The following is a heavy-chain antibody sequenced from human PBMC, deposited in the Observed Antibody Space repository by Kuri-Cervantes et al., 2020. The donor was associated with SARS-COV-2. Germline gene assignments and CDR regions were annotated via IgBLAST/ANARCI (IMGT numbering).Heavy chain of an antibody. D-gene: IGHD4-11*01. CDR2: ISYDGSNK. CDR1: GFTFSSYA. Sequence: GESLKISCAASGFTFSSYAMHWVRQAPGKGLEWVAVISYDGSNKYYADSVKGRFTISRDNSKNTQYLQMNSLRAEDTAVYYCARDQDDYSNYHAFDIWGQGTMVTVSS. CDR3: ARDQDDYSNYHAFDI. V-gene: IGHV3-30*04. J-gene: IGHJ3*02.